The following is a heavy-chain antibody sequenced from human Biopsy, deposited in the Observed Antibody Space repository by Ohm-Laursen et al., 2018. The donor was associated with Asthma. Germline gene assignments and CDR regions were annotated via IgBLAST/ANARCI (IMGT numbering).Heavy chain of an antibody. CDR2: ISFDGSNK. V-gene: IGHV3-30*18. J-gene: IGHJ4*02. D-gene: IGHD1-26*01. CDR1: GFTFSKYG. Sequence: SLRLSCAASGFTFSKYGMYWVRQAPGKGLDWVAVISFDGSNKNYTDSVKGRFTISRDNSRNTLHLQMNSLRADDTAVYYCAKDVFPGRELRRWPDYWGQGTLVTVSS. CDR3: AKDVFPGRELRRWPDY.